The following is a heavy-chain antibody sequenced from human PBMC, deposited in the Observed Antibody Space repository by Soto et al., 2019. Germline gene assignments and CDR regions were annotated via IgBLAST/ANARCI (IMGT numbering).Heavy chain of an antibody. Sequence: QVQLQESGPGLVKPSETLSLTCTVSGASISSNIYYWGWIRQPPGKGLEWIGSNYYTGNTFYNPSHKRRVTFSVDTAQNLFSVTLFSVAAAHTAVYYFARHSREEHGDPNWFDPWGQGTLVTVSS. CDR3: ARHSREEHGDPNWFDP. CDR1: GASISSNIYY. CDR2: NYYTGNT. D-gene: IGHD4-17*01. V-gene: IGHV4-39*01. J-gene: IGHJ5*02.